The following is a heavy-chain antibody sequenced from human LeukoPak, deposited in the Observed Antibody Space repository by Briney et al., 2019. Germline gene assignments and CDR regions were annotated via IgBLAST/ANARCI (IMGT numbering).Heavy chain of an antibody. D-gene: IGHD4-23*01. Sequence: SETLSLTCTVSGGSINSYYWSWIRQPAGKGLEWIGRIYSSGSTNYNPSLKSRVSMSVDTSKNQFSLKLTSVTAADTAVYYCARGGKATVVTMWGQGVLVSVSS. CDR1: GGSINSYY. V-gene: IGHV4-4*07. CDR2: IYSSGST. CDR3: ARGGKATVVTM. J-gene: IGHJ4*02.